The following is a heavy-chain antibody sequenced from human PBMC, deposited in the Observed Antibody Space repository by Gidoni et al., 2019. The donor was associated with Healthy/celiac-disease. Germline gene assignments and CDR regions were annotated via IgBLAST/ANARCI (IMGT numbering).Heavy chain of an antibody. CDR1: GYSFTSYW. D-gene: IGHD1-26*01. V-gene: IGHV5-51*01. J-gene: IGHJ3*02. CDR3: ASLSVSYSAKDAFDI. Sequence: EVQLVQSGAEVNKPGESLKISCKGSGYSFTSYWIGWVRQMPGKGLEWMGLIYPGDSDTRYSPSVQGQVTISADKSISTADLQWSSLKASDTAMYYCASLSVSYSAKDAFDIWGQGTMVTVSS. CDR2: IYPGDSDT.